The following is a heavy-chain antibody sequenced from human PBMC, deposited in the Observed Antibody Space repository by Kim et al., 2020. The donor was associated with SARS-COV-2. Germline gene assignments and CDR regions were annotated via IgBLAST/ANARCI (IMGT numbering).Heavy chain of an antibody. V-gene: IGHV4-59*01. J-gene: IGHJ5*02. D-gene: IGHD6-13*01. CDR3: ARVSSSWYWFDP. Sequence: NSNPSLKSRVTISGDTSKNQCSLKLSSVTAADTAVYYCARVSSSWYWFDPWGQGTLVTVSS.